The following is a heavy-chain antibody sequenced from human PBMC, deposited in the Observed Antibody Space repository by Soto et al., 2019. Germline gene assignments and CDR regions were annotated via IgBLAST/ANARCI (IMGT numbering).Heavy chain of an antibody. CDR2: ISAYKDST. CDR3: ARGNLGYSYGDGGYYYMDV. D-gene: IGHD5-18*01. V-gene: IGHV1-18*01. J-gene: IGHJ6*03. CDR1: GYTFLNYG. Sequence: QVRLVQSGAEVKKPGASVKVSCKTSGYTFLNYGISWVRQAPGQGLEWMGWISAYKDSTNYAQKLQGRVTMTTDTSTSTAYMELRSLRSDDTAVYYCARGNLGYSYGDGGYYYMDVWGKGTTVTVSS.